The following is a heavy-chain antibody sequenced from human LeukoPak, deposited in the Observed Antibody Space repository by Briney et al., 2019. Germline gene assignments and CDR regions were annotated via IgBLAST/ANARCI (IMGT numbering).Heavy chain of an antibody. V-gene: IGHV3-66*01. CDR2: IYGGNST. CDR1: GFIVSDNY. CDR3: AKGGYSGHEFDF. D-gene: IGHD5-12*01. J-gene: IGHJ5*01. Sequence: GGSLRLSCAASGFIVSDNYMSWVRQAPGKGLEWLAVIYGGNSTYYAASVKGRFTISRDTSKNTLYLQMNSLTVEDTAVYYCAKGGYSGHEFDFWGQGALVTVSS.